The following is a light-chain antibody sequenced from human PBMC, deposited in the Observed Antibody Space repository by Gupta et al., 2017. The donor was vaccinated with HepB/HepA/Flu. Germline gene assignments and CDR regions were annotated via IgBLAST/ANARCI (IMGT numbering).Light chain of an antibody. V-gene: IGLV3-1*01. Sequence: SSELPQPPPVPVSPGQPARITCSGDKLGDKYACWYQQKPGQSPVLVIYQDSKRPSGIPERFSGSNSGNTATLTISGTQAMDEADYYCQAWDSSTAVFGGGTKLTVL. CDR3: QAWDSSTAV. J-gene: IGLJ2*01. CDR2: QDS. CDR1: KLGDKY.